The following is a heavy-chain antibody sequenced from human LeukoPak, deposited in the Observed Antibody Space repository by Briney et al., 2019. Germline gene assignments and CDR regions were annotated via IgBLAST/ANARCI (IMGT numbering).Heavy chain of an antibody. CDR1: GFTFSRYW. CDR2: IKQDGSEK. D-gene: IGHD2-15*01. V-gene: IGHV3-7*01. CDR3: ARDLPGYCSGGSCSPPFDY. Sequence: GGSLRLSCAASGFTFSRYWMSWVRQAPGKGLEWVANIKQDGSEKYYVDSVKGRFTISRDNAKNSLSLQMNSLRAEDTAVYYCARDLPGYCSGGSCSPPFDYWGQGTLVTVSS. J-gene: IGHJ4*02.